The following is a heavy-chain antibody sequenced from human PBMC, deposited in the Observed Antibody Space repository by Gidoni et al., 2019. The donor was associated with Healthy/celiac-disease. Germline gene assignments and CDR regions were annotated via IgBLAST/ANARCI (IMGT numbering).Heavy chain of an antibody. D-gene: IGHD5-12*01. CDR3: ASRCCRGDSGYDSPYYYYYGMDV. CDR1: GFTFSGYA. CDR2: ISGSGGST. J-gene: IGHJ6*02. V-gene: IGHV3-23*01. Sequence: EVQLLESGGGLVQPGGSLRLSWAASGFTFSGYAMSWVRRAPGKGLEWVSAISGSGGSTYYADSVKGRFTISRDNSKNTLYLQMNSLRAEDTAVYYCASRCCRGDSGYDSPYYYYYGMDVWGQGTTVTVSS.